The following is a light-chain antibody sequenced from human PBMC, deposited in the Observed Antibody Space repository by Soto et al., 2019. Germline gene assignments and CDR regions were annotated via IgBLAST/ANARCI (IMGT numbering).Light chain of an antibody. CDR1: QSVSSSF. J-gene: IGKJ4*01. CDR2: DAS. CDR3: EKYGNSPLT. Sequence: EIVLTQSPGTLSLSPGERATLSCRASQSVSSSFLAWYQHKPGQAPRLLSYDASSRTTGTPDRFSGSGSGTDFALTISRLEPEDVAAYYCEKYGNSPLTFGGGTKVEIK. V-gene: IGKV3-20*01.